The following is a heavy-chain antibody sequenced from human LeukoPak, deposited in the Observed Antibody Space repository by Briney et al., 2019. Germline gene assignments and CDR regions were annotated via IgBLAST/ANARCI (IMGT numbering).Heavy chain of an antibody. CDR3: ARFRFGGFDP. J-gene: IGHJ5*02. V-gene: IGHV3-48*03. CDR2: ISSSGSTI. Sequence: GGSLRLSCAASGFTFSSYEMNWVRQAPGKGLEWVSYISSSGSTIYYADSVKGRFTISRDNAKNSLYLQMNSLRAEDTAVYYCARFRFGGFDPWGQGTLVTVSS. CDR1: GFTFSSYE. D-gene: IGHD3-10*01.